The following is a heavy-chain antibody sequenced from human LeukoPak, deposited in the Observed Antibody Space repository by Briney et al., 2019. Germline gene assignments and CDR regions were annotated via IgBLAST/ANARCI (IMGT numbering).Heavy chain of an antibody. D-gene: IGHD6-19*01. J-gene: IGHJ6*02. CDR3: ASDLSAVAGTYGMDV. CDR2: IYYSGST. Sequence: TSETLSLTCTVSGGPISSGGYYWSWIRQHPGKGLEWIGYIYYSGSTYYNPSLKSRVTISVDTSKNQFSLKLSSVTAADTAVYYCASDLSAVAGTYGMDVWGQGTTVTVSS. CDR1: GGPISSGGYY. V-gene: IGHV4-31*03.